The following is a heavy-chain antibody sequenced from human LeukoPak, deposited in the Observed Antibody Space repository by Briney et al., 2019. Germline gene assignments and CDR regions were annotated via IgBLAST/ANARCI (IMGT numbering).Heavy chain of an antibody. Sequence: SETLSLTCSVSGGSVSSGNYYWSWIRQPPGKGLEWIGYVDYSGSTSYNPSLRRRITISPDTSKNQFSLKVMYLTAADTAVYFCARGIRTGYGYWGQGTLVTVSS. D-gene: IGHD1-1*01. CDR2: VDYSGST. V-gene: IGHV4-61*01. CDR1: GGSVSSGNYY. J-gene: IGHJ4*02. CDR3: ARGIRTGYGY.